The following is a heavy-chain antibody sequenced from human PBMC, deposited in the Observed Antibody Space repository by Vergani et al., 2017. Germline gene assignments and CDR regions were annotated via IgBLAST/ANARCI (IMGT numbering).Heavy chain of an antibody. Sequence: QVQLQESGPGLVKPSETLSLTCTVSGGSISSYYWSWIRQPAGKGLEWIGEINHSGSTNYNPSLKSRVTISVDTSKNQFSLKLSSVTAADTAVYYCARVSFEGGNLYYYYGMDVWGQGTTVTVSS. D-gene: IGHD4-23*01. CDR2: INHSGST. CDR1: GGSISSYY. CDR3: ARVSFEGGNLYYYYGMDV. J-gene: IGHJ6*02. V-gene: IGHV4-59*12.